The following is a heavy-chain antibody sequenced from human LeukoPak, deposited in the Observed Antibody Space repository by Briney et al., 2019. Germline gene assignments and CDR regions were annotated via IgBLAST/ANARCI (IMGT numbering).Heavy chain of an antibody. J-gene: IGHJ4*02. CDR2: IMQDGSEK. Sequence: GGSLRLSCAASGFIFNNYWMSWVRQAPGKGPEWVANIMQDGSEKYYVDSVKGRFTISRDNAKNSLYLQMNSLRAEDTALYYCARDFMITFGGVIPVDYWGQGTLVTVSS. D-gene: IGHD3-16*02. CDR3: ARDFMITFGGVIPVDY. CDR1: GFIFNNYW. V-gene: IGHV3-7*05.